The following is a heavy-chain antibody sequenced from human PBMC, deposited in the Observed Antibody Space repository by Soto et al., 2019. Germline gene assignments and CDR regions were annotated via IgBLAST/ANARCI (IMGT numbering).Heavy chain of an antibody. J-gene: IGHJ4*02. CDR2: IYYSGST. CDR1: GGSISSGGYY. V-gene: IGHV4-31*03. CDR3: ASHGGYRDSYLNY. D-gene: IGHD5-18*01. Sequence: SETLSLTCTVSGGSISSGGYYWSWIRQHPGKGLEWIGYIYYSGSTYYNPSLKSRVTISVDTSKNQFSLKLSSVTAADTAVYDCASHGGYRDSYLNYWGQGTLVTVSP.